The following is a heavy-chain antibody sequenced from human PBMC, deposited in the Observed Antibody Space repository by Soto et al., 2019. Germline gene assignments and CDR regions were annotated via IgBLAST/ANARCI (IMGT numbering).Heavy chain of an antibody. V-gene: IGHV2-5*01. CDR3: AHHNTLYSYGLYFDY. J-gene: IGHJ4*02. CDR2: IYWNDDK. D-gene: IGHD5-18*01. CDR1: GFSLSTSGVG. Sequence: GXTMVTPIAILTXTCTLSGFSLSTSGVGVVRIRQPSVKALEWLALIYWNDDKRYTTSMKSRLTITKDTSKNQVGLTMTNMDPVDTATYYCAHHNTLYSYGLYFDYWGQGTLATVSS.